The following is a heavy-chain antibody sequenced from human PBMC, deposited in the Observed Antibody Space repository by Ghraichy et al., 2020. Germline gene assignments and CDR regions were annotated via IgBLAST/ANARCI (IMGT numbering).Heavy chain of an antibody. V-gene: IGHV4-59*01. J-gene: IGHJ4*02. D-gene: IGHD1-26*01. CDR3: ARVRTSGSYMFFDY. CDR2: IYYSGST. Sequence: SETLSLTCTVSGGSISTYYWSWIRQPPGKGLEWIGYIYYSGSTNYNPSLKSRITISADTSKNQFSLNLSSVTAADTAMYYCARVRTSGSYMFFDYWGQGTLVTVSS. CDR1: GGSISTYY.